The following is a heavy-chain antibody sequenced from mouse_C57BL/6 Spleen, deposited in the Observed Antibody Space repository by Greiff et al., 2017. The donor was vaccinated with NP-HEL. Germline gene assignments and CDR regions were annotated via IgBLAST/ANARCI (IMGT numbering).Heavy chain of an antibody. V-gene: IGHV1-61*01. J-gene: IGHJ3*01. CDR3: ASRERGYYYGSSPGWFAH. CDR1: GYTFTSYW. Sequence: QVQLQQPGAELVRPGSSVKLSCKASGYTFTSYWMDWVKQRPGQGLEWIGNIYPSDSETHYNQKFKDKATLTVDKSSSTAYMQLSSLTSEDSAVYYCASRERGYYYGSSPGWFAHWGQGTLVTVSA. D-gene: IGHD1-1*01. CDR2: IYPSDSET.